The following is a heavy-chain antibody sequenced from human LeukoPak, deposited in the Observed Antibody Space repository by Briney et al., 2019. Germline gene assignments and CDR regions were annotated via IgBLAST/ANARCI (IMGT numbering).Heavy chain of an antibody. J-gene: IGHJ4*02. Sequence: GGSLRLSCAASGFTFDDYAMHWVRQAPGKGLEWVSLISWDGGSTYYADSVKGRFTISRDNSKNSLYLQMNSLRAEDTALYYCAKEVGDSSSGWFDYWGQGTLVNVSS. V-gene: IGHV3-43D*03. CDR3: AKEVGDSSSGWFDY. CDR2: ISWDGGST. CDR1: GFTFDDYA. D-gene: IGHD6-19*01.